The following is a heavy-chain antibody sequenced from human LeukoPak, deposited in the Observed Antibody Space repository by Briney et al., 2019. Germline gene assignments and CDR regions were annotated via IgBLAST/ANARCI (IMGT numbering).Heavy chain of an antibody. D-gene: IGHD3-9*01. CDR3: ARGWVYYDILTGYYKGARYYYYYMDV. CDR2: MNPNSGNT. CDR1: GYTFTSYD. V-gene: IGHV1-8*03. J-gene: IGHJ6*03. Sequence: ASVKVSCKASGYTFTSYDINWVPQAPGQGLEGMGWMNPNSGNTVYAQTFQARVTITRTTSISTASMELSSLRCEDTAVYYCARGWVYYDILTGYYKGARYYYYYMDVWGKGTTVTVSS.